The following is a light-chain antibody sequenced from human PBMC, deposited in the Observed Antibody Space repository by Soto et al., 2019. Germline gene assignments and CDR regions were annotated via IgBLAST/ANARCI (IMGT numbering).Light chain of an antibody. CDR2: AAS. J-gene: IGKJ1*01. CDR1: QDIRNS. V-gene: IGKV1-17*03. Sequence: DIQMTQSPSAMSASVGDRVTITCRASQDIRNSLAWFQQKPGKVPKRLIHAASSLQSGVPSRFSGGGSGTEFTLTISSLQPEDVGTYYCLHHISFPWTLGQWTKVEIK. CDR3: LHHISFPWT.